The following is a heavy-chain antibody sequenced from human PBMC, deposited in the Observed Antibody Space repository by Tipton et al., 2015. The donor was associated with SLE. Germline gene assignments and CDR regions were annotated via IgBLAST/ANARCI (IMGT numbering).Heavy chain of an antibody. D-gene: IGHD3-10*01. V-gene: IGHV1-18*01. J-gene: IGHJ6*03. CDR2: IDSYNGDT. CDR3: ARDQRESMVRGVIIVYYYYMDV. CDR1: GGTFSSYT. Sequence: QVQLVQSGAEVKKPGSSVKVSCKASGGTFSSYTISWVRQAPGQGLEWMGWIDSYNGDTTYAQNFQGRLTMTTDTSTSTAFMELRSLTSDDTAVYYCARDQRESMVRGVIIVYYYYMDVWGNGTTVTVSS.